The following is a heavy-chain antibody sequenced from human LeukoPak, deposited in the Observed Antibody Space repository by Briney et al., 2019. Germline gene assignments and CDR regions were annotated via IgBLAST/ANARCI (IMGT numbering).Heavy chain of an antibody. J-gene: IGHJ3*02. CDR2: ISYDGSIK. D-gene: IGHD5-12*01. Sequence: GGSLRLSCSASGFTFSNYDMHWVRQAPGKGLEWVAVISYDGSIKKYADSVRGRFTIPRDNSKKTLYLQMNSLRAEDTAVYYCAKSSSGFDYSGDAFDIWGQGTMVTVSS. CDR3: AKSSSGFDYSGDAFDI. CDR1: GFTFSNYD. V-gene: IGHV3-30*18.